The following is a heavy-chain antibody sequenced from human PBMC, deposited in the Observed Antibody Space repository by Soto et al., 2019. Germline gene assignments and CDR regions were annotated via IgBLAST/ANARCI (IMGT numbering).Heavy chain of an antibody. CDR3: AKQVTAGTALYDY. D-gene: IGHD2-2*01. J-gene: IGHJ4*02. Sequence: GGSLRRSCAASGFNVRNYAMGWARQAPGKGLEWVSVISETGDITYYADSVKGRFTISRDNSKNTLYLQMNSLRDEDTAVYYCAKQVTAGTALYDYWGQGSLVTVTS. V-gene: IGHV3-23*01. CDR2: ISETGDIT. CDR1: GFNVRNYA.